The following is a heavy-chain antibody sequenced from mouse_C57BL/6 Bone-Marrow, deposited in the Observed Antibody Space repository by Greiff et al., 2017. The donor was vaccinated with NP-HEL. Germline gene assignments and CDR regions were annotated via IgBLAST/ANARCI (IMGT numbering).Heavy chain of an antibody. Sequence: EVHLVESGGDLVKPGGSLKLSCAASGFTFSSYGMSWVRQTPDKRLEWVATISSGGGYTYYPDSVKGRFTISRDNAKNTLYLQMSSLKAEDTAMYDCARPDYYRYFDVWGTGTTVTVSS. D-gene: IGHD2-13*01. CDR3: ARPDYYRYFDV. V-gene: IGHV5-6*01. CDR1: GFTFSSYG. CDR2: ISSGGGYT. J-gene: IGHJ1*03.